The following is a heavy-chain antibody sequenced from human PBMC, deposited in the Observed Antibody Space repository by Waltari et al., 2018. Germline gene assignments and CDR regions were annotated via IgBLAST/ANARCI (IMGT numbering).Heavy chain of an antibody. Sequence: QVQLVQSGAEVKKPGSSVKVSCKASGGTFSSYAISWVRQAPGQGLEGLVRIIPIFGTANSAQKFQGRVTSTADKSTSTAYMGLSSLRSEDTAVYYCARSYTPTAAFDYWGQGTLVTVSS. CDR3: ARSYTPTAAFDY. J-gene: IGHJ4*02. CDR1: GGTFSSYA. CDR2: IIPIFGTA. D-gene: IGHD6-25*01. V-gene: IGHV1-69*08.